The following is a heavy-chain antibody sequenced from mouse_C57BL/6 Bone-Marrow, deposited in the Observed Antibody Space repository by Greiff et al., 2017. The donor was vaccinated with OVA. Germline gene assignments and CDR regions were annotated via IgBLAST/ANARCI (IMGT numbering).Heavy chain of an antibody. CDR3: ARGGLGGLFDY. CDR1: GYTFTSYG. D-gene: IGHD1-1*02. J-gene: IGHJ2*01. Sequence: VQLQESGAELARPGASVKLSCKASGYTFTSYGISWVKQRTGQGLEWIGEIYPRSGNTYYNEKFKGKATLTADKSSSTAYMELRSLTSEDSAVYFCARGGLGGLFDYWGQGTTLTVSS. V-gene: IGHV1-81*01. CDR2: IYPRSGNT.